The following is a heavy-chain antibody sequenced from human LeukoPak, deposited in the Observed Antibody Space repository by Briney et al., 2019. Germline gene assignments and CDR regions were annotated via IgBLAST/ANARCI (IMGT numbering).Heavy chain of an antibody. CDR2: MNPNSGNT. CDR3: ARGGGYPMIFGVVIIQDYYYYGMDV. Sequence: ASVKVSCKASGYTFTSYDINWVRQATGQGLEWMGGMNPNSGNTGYAQKFQGRVTMTRNTSISTAYMELSSLRSEDTAVYYCARGGGYPMIFGVVIIQDYYYYGMDVWGQGTTVTVSS. V-gene: IGHV1-8*01. J-gene: IGHJ6*02. CDR1: GYTFTSYD. D-gene: IGHD3/OR15-3a*01.